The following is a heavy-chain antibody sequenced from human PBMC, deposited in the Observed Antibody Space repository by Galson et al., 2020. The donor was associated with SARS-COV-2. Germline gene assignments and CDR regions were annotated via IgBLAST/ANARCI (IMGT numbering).Heavy chain of an antibody. Sequence: ASVKVSCKVSGYTLTELSMHWVRQAPGKGLEWMGGFDPEDGETNYAQKFQGRVTMTEDTSTDTAYMELSSLRSEDTAVYYCATGIVRYFDQSDYYYGMDVWGQGTTVTVSS. CDR2: FDPEDGET. V-gene: IGHV1-24*01. D-gene: IGHD3-9*01. CDR1: GYTLTELS. J-gene: IGHJ6*02. CDR3: ATGIVRYFDQSDYYYGMDV.